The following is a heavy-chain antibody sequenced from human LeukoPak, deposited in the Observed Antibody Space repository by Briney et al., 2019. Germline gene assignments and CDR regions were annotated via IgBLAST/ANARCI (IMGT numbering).Heavy chain of an antibody. CDR1: GGSFSGYY. J-gene: IGHJ4*02. V-gene: IGHV4-34*01. CDR2: INYTGSS. CDR3: ARRYYYNLGSFPFDF. D-gene: IGHD3-10*01. Sequence: SETLSLTCAVYGGSFSGYYWKWIRQPPGKGLEWIGEINYTGSSNYNPSLKSRVTMSVDTSKNQFYLNLSSVTAADTAVYYCARRYYYNLGSFPFDFWGQGTLVTVSS.